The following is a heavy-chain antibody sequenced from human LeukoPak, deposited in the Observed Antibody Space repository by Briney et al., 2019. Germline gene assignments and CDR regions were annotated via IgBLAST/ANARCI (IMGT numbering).Heavy chain of an antibody. J-gene: IGHJ3*01. CDR3: VVVVEPPDSDGFDV. V-gene: IGHV3-30*07. CDR2: ISHDGDNA. CDR1: GFTFDTYA. Sequence: GGSLRLSCAASGFTFDTYAVHWVRQAPGKGLEWVAFISHDGDNAFYADSVRGRLTISRDNARNTVSLQMNSLTIEDTAVYYCVVVVEPPDSDGFDVWGQGTMITVSS. D-gene: IGHD1-14*01.